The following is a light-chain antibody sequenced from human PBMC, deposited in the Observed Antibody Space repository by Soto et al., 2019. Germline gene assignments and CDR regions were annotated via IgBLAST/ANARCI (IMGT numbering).Light chain of an antibody. CDR2: GAS. Sequence: EIVLTQSPGTLSLSPGERATLSCRASQSVSTSYLAWYQQKPGQAPRLLIYGASSRATGIQDRFSGSGSGADFTAPISRLEPEDFAVYYCQQYGSVPLTFGGGTKVEIK. CDR1: QSVSTSY. CDR3: QQYGSVPLT. J-gene: IGKJ4*01. V-gene: IGKV3-20*01.